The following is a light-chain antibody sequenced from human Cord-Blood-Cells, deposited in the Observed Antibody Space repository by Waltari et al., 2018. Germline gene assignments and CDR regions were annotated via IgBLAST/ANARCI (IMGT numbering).Light chain of an antibody. CDR2: EVS. CDR1: SSDVGSYNL. J-gene: IGLJ1*01. V-gene: IGLV2-23*02. Sequence: QSALTQPASVSGSPGQSITISCTGTSSDVGSYNLVSWYQQHPGKAPKLMIYEVSKRPSGVSNRCSGSKSGNTASLTISALQAEDEADYYCCSYAGSSTPYVFGTGTKVTVL. CDR3: CSYAGSSTPYV.